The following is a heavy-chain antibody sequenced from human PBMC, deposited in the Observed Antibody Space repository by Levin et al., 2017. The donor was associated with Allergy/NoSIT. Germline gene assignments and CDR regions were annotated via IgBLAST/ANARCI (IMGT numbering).Heavy chain of an antibody. CDR2: IYYSGST. CDR1: GGSISSYY. D-gene: IGHD2-2*02. CDR3: ARVRIDEGPLYFTQYYFDY. J-gene: IGHJ4*02. V-gene: IGHV4-59*01. Sequence: MASETLSLTCTVSGGSISSYYWSWIRQPPGKGLEWIGYIYYSGSTNYNPSLKSRVTISVDTSKNQFSLKLSSVTAADTAVYYCARVRIDEGPLYFTQYYFDYWGKGTLVTVSS.